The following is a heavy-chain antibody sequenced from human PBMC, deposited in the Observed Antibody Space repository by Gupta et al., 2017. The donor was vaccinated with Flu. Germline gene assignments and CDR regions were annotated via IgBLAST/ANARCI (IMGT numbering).Heavy chain of an antibody. D-gene: IGHD3-3*01. CDR3: AKVWNTYYMDV. V-gene: IGHV3-23*01. CDR1: GFPFSKWP. J-gene: IGHJ6*03. Sequence: EVRLLEYGGGLGEPGGSMRHACVALGFPFSKWPMRWVRQGPGKGLEWVSAIREAGERTHYVDSVKGRFTISRDNSKSTMYPQLDSLRAEDTAIYDCAKVWNTYYMDVWGKGTTVTVSS. CDR2: IREAGERT.